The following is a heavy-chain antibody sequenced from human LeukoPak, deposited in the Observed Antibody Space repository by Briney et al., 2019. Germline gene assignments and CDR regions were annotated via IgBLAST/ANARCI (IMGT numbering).Heavy chain of an antibody. V-gene: IGHV4-30-2*01. J-gene: IGHJ3*02. Sequence: SETLSLTCAVSGGSISSGGYSWSWIRQPPGKGLEWIGYIYHSGSTYYNPSLKSRVTISVDRSKNQFSLKLSSVTAADTAVYYCARTATGDSDAFGIWGQGTMVTVSS. CDR3: ARTATGDSDAFGI. D-gene: IGHD4-17*01. CDR2: IYHSGST. CDR1: GGSISSGGYS.